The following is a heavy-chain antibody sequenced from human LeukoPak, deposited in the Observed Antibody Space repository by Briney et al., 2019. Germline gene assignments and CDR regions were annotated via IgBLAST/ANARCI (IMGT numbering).Heavy chain of an antibody. Sequence: HPGRSLRLSCAASGYTFSSYGMHWVRQAPGKGLEWVAVIWYDGSNKYYADSVKGRFTISRDNSKNTLYLQMNSLRAEDTAVYYCAKGENYDFWSGYFDYWGQGTLVTVSS. V-gene: IGHV3-33*06. D-gene: IGHD3-3*01. J-gene: IGHJ4*02. CDR1: GYTFSSYG. CDR3: AKGENYDFWSGYFDY. CDR2: IWYDGSNK.